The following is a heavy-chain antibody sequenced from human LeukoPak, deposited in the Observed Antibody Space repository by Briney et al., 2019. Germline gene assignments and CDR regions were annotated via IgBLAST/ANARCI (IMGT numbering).Heavy chain of an antibody. CDR1: GYTFTSYG. Sequence: ASVKVSCKASGYTFTSYGISWVRQAPGQGLEWMGWISAYNGNTNYAQKLQGRVTMTTDTSTSTAYMELRSLRSEDTAVYYCAIPTGYSSGWVYAFDIWGQGTMVTVSS. J-gene: IGHJ3*02. D-gene: IGHD6-19*01. V-gene: IGHV1-18*01. CDR3: AIPTGYSSGWVYAFDI. CDR2: ISAYNGNT.